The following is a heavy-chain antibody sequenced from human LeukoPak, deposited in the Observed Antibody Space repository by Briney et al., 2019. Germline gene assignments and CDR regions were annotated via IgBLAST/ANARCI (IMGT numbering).Heavy chain of an antibody. J-gene: IGHJ4*02. CDR1: GFTFSSYG. D-gene: IGHD3-22*01. Sequence: GRSLRLSCAASGFTFSSYGMHWVRQAPGKGLEWVAVISYDGSNKYYADSVKGRFTISRDNSKNTLYLQMNSLRAEDTAEYYCAKNGAPLIIVVKSMDYWGQGTLVTVSS. CDR3: AKNGAPLIIVVKSMDY. V-gene: IGHV3-30*18. CDR2: ISYDGSNK.